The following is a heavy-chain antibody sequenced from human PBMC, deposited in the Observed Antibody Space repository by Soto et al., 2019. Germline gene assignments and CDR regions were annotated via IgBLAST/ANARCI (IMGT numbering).Heavy chain of an antibody. D-gene: IGHD6-13*01. J-gene: IGHJ5*02. CDR1: GFTFSSYS. V-gene: IGHV3-48*01. CDR3: ARHPERIAEIGWFDP. CDR2: ISSSSSTI. Sequence: EVQLVESGGGLVQPGGSLRLSCAASGFTFSSYSMNWVRQAPGKGLEWVSYISSSSSTIYYAASVKGRFTIYRDNAKNSLYLHMNSLRAEDTAVDYCARHPERIAEIGWFDPWGQGTLVTVSS.